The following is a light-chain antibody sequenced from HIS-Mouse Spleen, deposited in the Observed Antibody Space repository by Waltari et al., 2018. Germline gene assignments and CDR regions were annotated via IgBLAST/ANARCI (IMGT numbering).Light chain of an antibody. V-gene: IGKV1-5*03. Sequence: DIQMTQSPSTLSASVGDRVTITCRASQSISSWLAWYQQKPGKAPKLLVYKASSVESGVPSRFSGNGSGTEFTLTISSLQPDDFATYYCQQYNSYSLTFGGGTKVEIK. J-gene: IGKJ4*01. CDR3: QQYNSYSLT. CDR1: QSISSW. CDR2: KAS.